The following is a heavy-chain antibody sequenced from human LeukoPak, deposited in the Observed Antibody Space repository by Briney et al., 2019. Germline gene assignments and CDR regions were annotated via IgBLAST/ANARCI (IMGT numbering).Heavy chain of an antibody. CDR1: GFTFSSYS. V-gene: IGHV3-21*01. Sequence: GGSLRLSCAASGFTFSSYSMNWVRQAPGKGLEWVSSISSSSSCIYYADSVKGRFTISRDNAKNSLYLQMNSLRAEDTAVYYCAREYYYDSSGYYPIDYWGQGTLVTVSS. D-gene: IGHD3-22*01. CDR3: AREYYYDSSGYYPIDY. CDR2: ISSSSSCI. J-gene: IGHJ4*02.